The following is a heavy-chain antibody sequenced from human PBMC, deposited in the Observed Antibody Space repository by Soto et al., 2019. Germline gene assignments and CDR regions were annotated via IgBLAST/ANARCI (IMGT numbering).Heavy chain of an antibody. CDR2: IYYSGST. CDR3: ARRLISIAAADQFDP. V-gene: IGHV4-39*01. Sequence: QLQLQESGPGLVKPSETLSLTCTVSGGSISSSSYYWGWIRQPPGKGLEWIGSIYYSGSTYYNPSLKSRVTISVDTSKNQFSLKLSSVTAADTAVYYCARRLISIAAADQFDPWGQGTLVTVSS. D-gene: IGHD6-13*01. CDR1: GGSISSSSYY. J-gene: IGHJ5*02.